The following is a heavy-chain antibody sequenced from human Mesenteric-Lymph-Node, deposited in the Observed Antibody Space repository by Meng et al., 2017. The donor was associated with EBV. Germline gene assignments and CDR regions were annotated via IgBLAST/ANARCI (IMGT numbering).Heavy chain of an antibody. CDR2: ISYSGNT. V-gene: IGHV4-30-4*01. Sequence: VQLQESGPGLVQPSQTLALTCGVSGDSISGGGYYWSWIRQPPGKGLEWIGYISYSGNTYYNTSLKSRLTISLDTSKNQFSLKLKSVTAADTAVYYCARALYSGYDYFDWGQGTLVTVSS. D-gene: IGHD5-12*01. J-gene: IGHJ1*01. CDR3: ARALYSGYDYFD. CDR1: GDSISGGGYY.